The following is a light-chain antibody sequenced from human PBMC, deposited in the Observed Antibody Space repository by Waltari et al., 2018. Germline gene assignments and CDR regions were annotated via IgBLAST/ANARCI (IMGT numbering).Light chain of an antibody. J-gene: IGLJ2*01. CDR3: HSRVVSNVRGA. Sequence: SSELTQNPAESVAFGKRIRIPCQGDSPVSYEASWYQQQPGQAPILVIYGKDTRPSGIPDRFSGSTSGNTASLTITGSQAEDEADYYCHSRVVSNVRGAFGGGTKLTVL. CDR2: GKD. V-gene: IGLV3-19*01. CDR1: SPVSYE.